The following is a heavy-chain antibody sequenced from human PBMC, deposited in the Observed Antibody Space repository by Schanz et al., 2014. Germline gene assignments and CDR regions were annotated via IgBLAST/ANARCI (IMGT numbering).Heavy chain of an antibody. CDR1: GFSFSSYA. CDR3: ARNRGSGGQNWYFDL. V-gene: IGHV3-23*01. CDR2: ISGSGGST. J-gene: IGHJ2*01. D-gene: IGHD1-26*01. Sequence: EVQLLESGGGLVEPGGSLRLSCAASGFSFSSYAMGWVRQAPGKGLEWVSAISGSGGSTYYADSVKGRFTISRDNTKNSLFLQLNSLRADDTAVYYCARNRGSGGQNWYFDLWGRGTLVTVSS.